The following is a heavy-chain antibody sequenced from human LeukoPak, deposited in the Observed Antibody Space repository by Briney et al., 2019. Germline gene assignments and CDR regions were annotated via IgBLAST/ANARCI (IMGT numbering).Heavy chain of an antibody. CDR3: ARDVADYDILTGYHLYYYGMDV. V-gene: IGHV3-30*04. J-gene: IGHJ6*02. CDR2: ISYDGSNK. CDR1: GFTFSSYA. D-gene: IGHD3-9*01. Sequence: GGSLRLSCAASGFTFSSYAMHWVRQAPGKGLEWVAVISYDGSNKYYADSVKGRFTISRDNSKNTLYLQMNSLRAEDTAVYYCARDVADYDILTGYHLYYYGMDVWGQGTTVTVSS.